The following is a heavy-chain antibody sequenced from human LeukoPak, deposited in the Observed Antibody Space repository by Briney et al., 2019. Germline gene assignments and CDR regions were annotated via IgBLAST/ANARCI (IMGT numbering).Heavy chain of an antibody. Sequence: GASVKLCCKTSAGTFSSYDINWVRQAPAQGLEWMGGIIPIFGTANYVQKVQGRVTITADKPTSTAYMELSSLRSEDTAVYYCAMGVGAPEDLAVAADFDYGGQGTLVSVSS. CDR3: AMGVGAPEDLAVAADFDY. CDR2: IIPIFGTA. CDR1: AGTFSSYD. J-gene: IGHJ4*02. D-gene: IGHD6-19*01. V-gene: IGHV1-69*06.